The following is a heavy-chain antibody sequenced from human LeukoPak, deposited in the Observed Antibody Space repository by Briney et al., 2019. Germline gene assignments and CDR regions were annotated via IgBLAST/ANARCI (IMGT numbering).Heavy chain of an antibody. Sequence: VASVKVSCKASGYTFTSYGISWVRQAPGQGLEWMGWISAYNGNTNYAQKLQGRVTMTRDTSTSTVYMELSSLRSEDTAVYYCAREGFTGDTWELQFHYWGQGTLVTVSS. CDR1: GYTFTSYG. CDR2: ISAYNGNT. J-gene: IGHJ4*02. D-gene: IGHD1-26*01. CDR3: AREGFTGDTWELQFHY. V-gene: IGHV1-18*01.